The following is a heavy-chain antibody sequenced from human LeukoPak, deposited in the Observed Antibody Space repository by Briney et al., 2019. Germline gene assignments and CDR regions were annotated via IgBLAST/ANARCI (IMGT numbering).Heavy chain of an antibody. V-gene: IGHV4-39*01. CDR1: GGSISSSSYY. CDR3: ARHQRFVLTGLDY. CDR2: IYYSGST. J-gene: IGHJ4*02. Sequence: SETLSLTCTVSGGSISSSSYYWGWIRQPPGKGLEWIGSIYYSGSTYYNPSLKSRVTISVATSKHPFPLKLSSVTAADTAVYYCARHQRFVLTGLDYWGQGTLVTVSS. D-gene: IGHD3-9*01.